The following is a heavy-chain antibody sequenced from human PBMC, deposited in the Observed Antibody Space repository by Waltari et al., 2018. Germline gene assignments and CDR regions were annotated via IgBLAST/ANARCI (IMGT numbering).Heavy chain of an antibody. V-gene: IGHV4-38-2*01. CDR3: ARRKRNSSSLGFDY. J-gene: IGHJ4*02. CDR1: GYSISSGYY. D-gene: IGHD6-6*01. CDR2: IYHSGSN. Sequence: QVQLQESGPGLVKPSETLSLTCAVSGYSISSGYYWGWIRQPPGKGLEWIGSIYHSGSNYYNPSLRSRVTISVDTSKNQFSLKLSSVTAADTAVYYCARRKRNSSSLGFDYWGQGTLVTVSS.